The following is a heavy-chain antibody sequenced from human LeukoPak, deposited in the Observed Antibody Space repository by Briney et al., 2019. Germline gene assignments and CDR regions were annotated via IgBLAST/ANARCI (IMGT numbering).Heavy chain of an antibody. CDR2: IYNSGST. V-gene: IGHV4-4*07. J-gene: IGHJ4*02. Sequence: SSETLSLTCTVSGGFISSYYWSWIRQPAGKGLEWIGRIYNSGSTNYNPSLKSRVTMSVDTSKNQFSLKLSSVTAADTAVYYCARARLPAAHFDYWGQGTLVTVSS. CDR3: ARARLPAAHFDY. D-gene: IGHD2-2*01. CDR1: GGFISSYY.